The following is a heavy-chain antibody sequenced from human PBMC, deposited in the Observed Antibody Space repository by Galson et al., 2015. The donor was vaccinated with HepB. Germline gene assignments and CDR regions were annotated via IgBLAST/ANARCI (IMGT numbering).Heavy chain of an antibody. Sequence: SLRLSCAASGFTFSSYEMNWVRQAPGKGLEWVSYISSSGGTIYYADSVKGRFTISRDNAKNSLYLQMNSLRAEDTAVYYCARDHYYYGAEEPFDCWGQGTLVTVSS. CDR3: ARDHYYYGAEEPFDC. CDR2: ISSSGGTI. V-gene: IGHV3-48*03. CDR1: GFTFSSYE. D-gene: IGHD3-10*01. J-gene: IGHJ4*02.